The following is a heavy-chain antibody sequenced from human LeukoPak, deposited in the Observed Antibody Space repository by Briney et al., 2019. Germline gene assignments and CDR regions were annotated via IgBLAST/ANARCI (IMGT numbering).Heavy chain of an antibody. J-gene: IGHJ3*01. V-gene: IGHV4-38-2*01. CDR1: GYSISSGYH. D-gene: IGHD3-22*01. CDR2: IFHSGSI. Sequence: SETLSLACAVSGYSISSGYHWGWIRQSPGKGLEWIATIFHSGSIYYNPSLKSRVTLSVDTSKNQFSLRLNFVTAADTALYYCARMGVSYYYDSSTYYPTAFDVWGQGTMVSVSS. CDR3: ARMGVSYYYDSSTYYPTAFDV.